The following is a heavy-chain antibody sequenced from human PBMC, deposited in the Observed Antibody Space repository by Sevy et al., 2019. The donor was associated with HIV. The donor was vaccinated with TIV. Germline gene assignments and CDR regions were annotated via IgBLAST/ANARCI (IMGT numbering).Heavy chain of an antibody. Sequence: GSLRFSCTVSGGSISSSRYYWGWIRQPPGKGLEWIGSIYYSGSTYYNPSLKSRVTISVDTSKNQFSLKLSSVTAADTAVYYCARQGYCSGGSCYSRWFDPWGQGTLVTVSS. V-gene: IGHV4-39*01. D-gene: IGHD2-15*01. CDR2: IYYSGST. CDR3: ARQGYCSGGSCYSRWFDP. J-gene: IGHJ5*02. CDR1: GGSISSSRYY.